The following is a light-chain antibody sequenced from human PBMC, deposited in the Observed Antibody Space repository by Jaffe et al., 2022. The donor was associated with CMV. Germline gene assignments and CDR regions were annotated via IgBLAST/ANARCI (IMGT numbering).Light chain of an antibody. Sequence: DIQMTQSPSSLSASVGDRVTLTCRASQGVNNYLAWFQQKPGKPPKSLIYAASSLRSGVPSKFSGSGSGTDFTLTISSLQPEDFATYYCQQYYSYPYTFGQGTRLEI. J-gene: IGKJ2*01. CDR2: AAS. V-gene: IGKV1-16*02. CDR3: QQYYSYPYT. CDR1: QGVNNY.